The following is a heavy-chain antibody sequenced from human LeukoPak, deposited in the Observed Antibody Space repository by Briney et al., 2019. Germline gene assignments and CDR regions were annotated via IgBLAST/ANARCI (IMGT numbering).Heavy chain of an antibody. Sequence: ASVKVSCKASGYTFTGYYMHWVRQAPGQGLEWMGGIIPIFGTANYAQKFQGRVTITADESTSTAYMELSSLRSEDTAVYYCARGTTFDSIVISFDYWGQGTLVTVSS. V-gene: IGHV1-69*13. CDR1: GYTFTGYY. CDR3: ARGTTFDSIVISFDY. CDR2: IIPIFGTA. J-gene: IGHJ4*02. D-gene: IGHD3-22*01.